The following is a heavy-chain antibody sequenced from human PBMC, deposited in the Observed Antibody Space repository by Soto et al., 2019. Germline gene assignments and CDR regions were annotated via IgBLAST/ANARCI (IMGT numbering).Heavy chain of an antibody. V-gene: IGHV3-23*01. CDR1: GFTFSSHV. J-gene: IGHJ4*02. Sequence: XGSLRLSCAASGFTFSSHVMTWVRQAPGKGLEWVSGISGGGGSTYYADSVKGRFTISRDNSKNTLYLQMNSLRAEDTAVYYCAKSYTSGWTDYWGQGALVTV. CDR2: ISGGGGST. CDR3: AKSYTSGWTDY. D-gene: IGHD6-19*01.